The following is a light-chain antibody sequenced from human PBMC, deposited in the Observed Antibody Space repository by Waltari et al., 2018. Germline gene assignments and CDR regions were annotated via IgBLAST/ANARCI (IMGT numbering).Light chain of an antibody. J-gene: IGKJ1*01. CDR2: AAS. CDR3: QQSYMTPRT. Sequence: DIQMTQSPPSLSASVGDGVTITCRASQTISSYLNWYQEKRGKAPKVLISAASRLQSGVPSRFNASGFGTDFTLTISSLHPEDFAIYYCQQSYMTPRTFGRGTKVEV. V-gene: IGKV1-39*01. CDR1: QTISSY.